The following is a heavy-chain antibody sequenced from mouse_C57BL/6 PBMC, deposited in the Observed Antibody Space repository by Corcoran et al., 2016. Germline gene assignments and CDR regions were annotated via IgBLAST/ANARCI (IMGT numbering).Heavy chain of an antibody. D-gene: IGHD1-1*01. V-gene: IGHV1-18*01. J-gene: IGHJ4*01. CDR2: INPNNGGT. Sequence: EVQLQQSGPELVKPGASVKIPCKASGYTFTDYNMDWVKQSHGKSLEWIGDINPNNGGTIYNQKFKGKATLTVDKSSSTAYMELRSLTSEDTAVYYCARNTLLTTVVARGAMDYWGQGTSVTFSS. CDR1: GYTFTDYN. CDR3: ARNTLLTTVVARGAMDY.